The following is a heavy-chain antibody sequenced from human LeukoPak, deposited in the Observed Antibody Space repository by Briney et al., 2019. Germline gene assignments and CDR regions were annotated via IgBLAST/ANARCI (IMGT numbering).Heavy chain of an antibody. Sequence: PSETLSLTCTVSGDSISSSSYYWGWIRQPPGKGLEWIGSVSYSGSTYYNPSLKSRVTISVDTSKNQFSLKLSSVAAADTAVYYCARQKRWDGYTLDSWGQGTRVTVSS. V-gene: IGHV4-39*01. CDR1: GDSISSSSYY. CDR2: VSYSGST. D-gene: IGHD5-24*01. J-gene: IGHJ4*02. CDR3: ARQKRWDGYTLDS.